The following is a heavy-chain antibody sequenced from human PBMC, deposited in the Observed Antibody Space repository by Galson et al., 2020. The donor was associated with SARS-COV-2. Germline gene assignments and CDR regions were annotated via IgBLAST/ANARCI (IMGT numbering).Heavy chain of an antibody. D-gene: IGHD3-22*01. CDR3: ARGDYDSSGYYFGPFQH. V-gene: IGHV4-31*03. CDR2: IYYSGST. CDR1: GGSISSGGYY. Sequence: SQTLSLTCTVSGGSISSGGYYWSWIRQHPGKGLEWIGYIYYSGSTYYNPSLKSRVTISVDTSKNQFSLKLSSVTAADTAVYYCARGDYDSSGYYFGPFQHWGQGTLVTVSS. J-gene: IGHJ1*01.